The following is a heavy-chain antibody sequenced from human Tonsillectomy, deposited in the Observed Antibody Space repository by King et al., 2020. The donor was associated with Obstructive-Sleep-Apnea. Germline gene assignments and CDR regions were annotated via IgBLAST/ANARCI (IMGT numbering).Heavy chain of an antibody. J-gene: IGHJ4*02. CDR3: AREGGGGVDY. CDR2: IHYSGGA. Sequence: MQLQESGPGLVKPSETLSLTCTVSGGSITSHHWSWIRQPPGKGLEWIGYIHYSGGADYSPSLKSRVSMTADTSKNNLALKLTSVTVADTAVYYCAREGGGGVDYWGQGILVTVSS. CDR1: GGSITSHH. D-gene: IGHD3-16*01. V-gene: IGHV4-59*11.